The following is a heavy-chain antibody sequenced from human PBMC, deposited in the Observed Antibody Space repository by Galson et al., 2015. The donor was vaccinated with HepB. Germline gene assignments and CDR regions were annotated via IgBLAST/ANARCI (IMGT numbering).Heavy chain of an antibody. CDR2: ISYDGSNK. V-gene: IGHV3-30*18. D-gene: IGHD6-19*01. CDR3: AKDPYLYSALAGTMAGFDY. Sequence: SLRLSCAASGFTLSNYGMHWVRQAPGKGLEWVAVISYDGSNKYYADSVKGRFTISRDNSKNTLYLQMKSLRAEDTALYYCAKDPYLYSALAGTMAGFDYWGQGTLVTVSS. J-gene: IGHJ4*02. CDR1: GFTLSNYG.